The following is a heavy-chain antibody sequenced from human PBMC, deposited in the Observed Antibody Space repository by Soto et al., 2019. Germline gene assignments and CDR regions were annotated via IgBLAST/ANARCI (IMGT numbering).Heavy chain of an antibody. J-gene: IGHJ4*02. V-gene: IGHV4-31*02. Sequence: SQPLSLTCTVAGGSSISRGYYWSWIRQHPGKGLEWIGYIYYSGSTYYNPSLKSRVTISVDTSKNHFSLKLSSVTAEDTAVYYYARNGGAYRVQRYWGQGTLVTVSS. CDR3: ARNGGAYRVQRY. CDR1: GGSSISRGYY. D-gene: IGHD3-16*01. CDR2: IYYSGST.